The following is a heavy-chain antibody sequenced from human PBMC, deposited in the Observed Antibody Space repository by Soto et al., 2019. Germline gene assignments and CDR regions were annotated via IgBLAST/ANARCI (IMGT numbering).Heavy chain of an antibody. D-gene: IGHD3-22*01. CDR2: ISGSSGGT. Sequence: PGGSLRLSCAASGFIFSNNAMSWVRQAPGKGLEWVSAISGSSGGTFYADSVKGRFTISRDNSKNTLYLQMNSLRAEDTALYYCAKNSGYYYDAFDIWGQGTMVTVSS. V-gene: IGHV3-23*01. J-gene: IGHJ3*02. CDR3: AKNSGYYYDAFDI. CDR1: GFIFSNNA.